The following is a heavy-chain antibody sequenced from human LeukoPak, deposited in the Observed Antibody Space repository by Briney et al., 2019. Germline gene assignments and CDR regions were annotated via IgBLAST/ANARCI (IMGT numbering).Heavy chain of an antibody. CDR2: IWYDGSNK. V-gene: IGHV3-33*01. D-gene: IGHD5-18*01. CDR3: ARCRGYSYGYEDY. Sequence: GGSLRLSCAASGFTFSSYGMHWVRQAPGKGLERVAVIWYDGSNKYYADSVKGRFTISRDNSKNTLYLQMNSLRAEDTAVYYCARCRGYSYGYEDYWGQGTLVTVSS. CDR1: GFTFSSYG. J-gene: IGHJ4*02.